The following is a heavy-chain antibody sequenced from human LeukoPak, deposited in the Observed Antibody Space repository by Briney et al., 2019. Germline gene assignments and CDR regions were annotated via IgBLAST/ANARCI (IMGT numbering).Heavy chain of an antibody. J-gene: IGHJ5*02. CDR1: GGSFSGYY. CDR3: ARDVGIVGASSWFDP. CDR2: INHSGST. V-gene: IGHV4-34*01. D-gene: IGHD1-26*01. Sequence: SETLSLTCAVYGGSFSGYYWSWIRQPPGKGLEWIGEINHSGSTNYNPSLKSRVTISVDTSKNQFSLKLSSVTAADTAVYYCARDVGIVGASSWFDPWGQGTLVTVSS.